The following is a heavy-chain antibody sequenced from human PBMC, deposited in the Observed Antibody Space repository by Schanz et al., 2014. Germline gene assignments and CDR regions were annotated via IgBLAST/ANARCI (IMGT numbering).Heavy chain of an antibody. CDR2: ISYDGSNK. D-gene: IGHD2-21*01. CDR3: ARDPLPYSSYSYYTMDV. CDR1: GFTFSSYG. V-gene: IGHV3-30*03. J-gene: IGHJ6*02. Sequence: QVQLVESGGGVVQPGRSLRLSCAVSGFTFSSYGMHWVRQAPGKGLEWVALISYDGSNKHYADSVKGRFTISRDNSKSTLFLQMNSLRPDDTAVYYCARDPLPYSSYSYYTMDVWGQGTTVTISS.